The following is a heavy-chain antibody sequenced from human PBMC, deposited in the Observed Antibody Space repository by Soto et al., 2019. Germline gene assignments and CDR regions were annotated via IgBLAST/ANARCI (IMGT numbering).Heavy chain of an antibody. J-gene: IGHJ6*02. D-gene: IGHD2-2*01. CDR2: INPNSGGT. Sequence: ASVKVSCKASGYTFTGYYMHWVRQAPGQGLEWMGWINPNSGGTNYAQKFQGWVTMTRDTSISTAYMELSRLRSDDTAVYYCARELVPAAIGMDVWGQGTTVTVSS. CDR3: ARELVPAAIGMDV. CDR1: GYTFTGYY. V-gene: IGHV1-2*04.